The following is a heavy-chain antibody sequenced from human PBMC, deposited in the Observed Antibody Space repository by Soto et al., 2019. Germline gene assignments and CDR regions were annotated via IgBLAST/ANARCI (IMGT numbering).Heavy chain of an antibody. CDR3: ATGNYSSGPT. Sequence: EMQLVQSGGGLVKPGGSLRLCCVASRFNFSAAWLNWIRQAPGKGLALVGRIKPKSEAESADYTAPVRGRFPISRDDSQNTLHLQMDSRKPEHTAVYYCATGNYSSGPTWGLGVLVTVSS. J-gene: IGHJ4*02. V-gene: IGHV3-15*07. CDR1: RFNFSAAW. D-gene: IGHD6-19*01. CDR2: IKPKSEAESA.